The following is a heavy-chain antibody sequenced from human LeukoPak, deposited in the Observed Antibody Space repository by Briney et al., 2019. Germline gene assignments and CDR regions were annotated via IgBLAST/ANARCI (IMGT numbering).Heavy chain of an antibody. D-gene: IGHD2-21*02. V-gene: IGHV3-48*04. J-gene: IGHJ4*02. CDR3: GRDIVDGGDDY. CDR1: GFTFSSYS. CDR2: ISSSSSTI. Sequence: GSLRLSCAASGFTFSSYSMNWVRQAPGKGLEWVSYISSSSSTIYYADSVKGRFTISRDNAKNSVSLQMNSLRAEDTAVYYCGRDIVDGGDDYWGQGTLVTVSS.